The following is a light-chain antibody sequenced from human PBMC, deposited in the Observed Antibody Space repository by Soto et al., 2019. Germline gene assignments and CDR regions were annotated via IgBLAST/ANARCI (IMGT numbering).Light chain of an antibody. CDR2: DAS. CDR1: QSVSSY. CDR3: QQRSNWPIT. Sequence: EIVLTQSPATLSLSPGPRATLSCRASQSVSSYLAWYQQTPGQAPRLLIYDASSRATGIPARFSGSGSGTDFTLTISSLEPEDFAVYYCQQRSNWPITFGQGTRLEIK. J-gene: IGKJ5*01. V-gene: IGKV3-11*01.